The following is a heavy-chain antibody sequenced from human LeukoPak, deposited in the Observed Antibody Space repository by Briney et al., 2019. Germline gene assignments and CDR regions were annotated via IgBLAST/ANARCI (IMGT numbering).Heavy chain of an antibody. Sequence: GGSLRLSCAASGFTFRSYGLHWVRQAPGKGLEWVALIRSDGSSKNYADSVKGRFTVSRDNAKNSLYLQMNSLRVEDTAVYYCASSPRGVYWGQGTLVTVSS. V-gene: IGHV3-30*02. CDR3: ASSPRGVY. D-gene: IGHD3-10*01. J-gene: IGHJ4*02. CDR2: IRSDGSSK. CDR1: GFTFRSYG.